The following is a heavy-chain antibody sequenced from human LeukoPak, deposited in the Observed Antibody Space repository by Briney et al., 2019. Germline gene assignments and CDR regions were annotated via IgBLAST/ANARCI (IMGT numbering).Heavy chain of an antibody. CDR1: GFTFSSYA. CDR3: ASNRLSWRLVYYFDY. J-gene: IGHJ4*02. V-gene: IGHV3-30*04. Sequence: PGRSLRLSCAASGFTFSSYAMHWVRQAPGKGLEWVAVISYDGSNKYYADSMKGRFTISRDNSKNTLYLQMNSLRAEDTAVYYCASNRLSWRLVYYFDYWGQGTLVTVSS. D-gene: IGHD3-9*01. CDR2: ISYDGSNK.